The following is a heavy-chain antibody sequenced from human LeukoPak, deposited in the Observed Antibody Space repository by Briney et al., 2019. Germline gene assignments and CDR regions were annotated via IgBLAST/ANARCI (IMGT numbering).Heavy chain of an antibody. CDR3: TRPSYDSSVSGVVY. CDR2: IRSKANSYAT. CDR1: GFTFSGSA. J-gene: IGHJ4*02. V-gene: IGHV3-73*01. Sequence: VSLRLSCATSGFTFSGSAIHWVRQASGKGLEWVGRIRSKANSYATTDVASVRGRFSISRDDSKNTAYLQMNSLKTEDTAVYYCTRPSYDSSVSGVVYWGQGTLVTVSS. D-gene: IGHD3-22*01.